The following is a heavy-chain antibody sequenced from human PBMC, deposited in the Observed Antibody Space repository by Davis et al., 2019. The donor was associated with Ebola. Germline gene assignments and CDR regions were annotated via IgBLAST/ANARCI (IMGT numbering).Heavy chain of an antibody. J-gene: IGHJ4*02. CDR3: AGVDGSYRTPFDY. D-gene: IGHD1-26*01. Sequence: GGSLRLSCAASGFTFSSYGMHWVRQAPGKGLEWVAVTWYDGSNKYYADSVKGRFTISRDNSKNTLYLQMNSLRAEDTAVYYCAGVDGSYRTPFDYWGQGTLVTVSS. CDR2: TWYDGSNK. V-gene: IGHV3-33*01. CDR1: GFTFSSYG.